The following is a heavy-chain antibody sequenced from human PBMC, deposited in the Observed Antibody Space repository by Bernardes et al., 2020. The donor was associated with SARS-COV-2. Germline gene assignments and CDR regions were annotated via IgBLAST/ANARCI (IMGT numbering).Heavy chain of an antibody. CDR3: AKVEVWGYFQH. V-gene: IGHV3-9*01. Sequence: GGSLRLSCAASGFTFDDYAMHWVRQAPGKGLEWVSGISWNSGSIGYADSVKGRFTISRDNAKNSLYLQMNSLRAEDTALYYCAKVEVWGYFQHWGQGTLVTVSS. J-gene: IGHJ1*01. D-gene: IGHD3-16*01. CDR1: GFTFDDYA. CDR2: ISWNSGSI.